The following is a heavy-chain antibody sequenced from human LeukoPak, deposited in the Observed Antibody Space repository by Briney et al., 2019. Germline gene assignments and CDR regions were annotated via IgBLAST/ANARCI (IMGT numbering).Heavy chain of an antibody. Sequence: GGSLRLSCAASGFTFSSYAMHWVRQAPGKGLEWVAVISYDGSNKYYADSVKGRFTISRDNSKNTLYLQMYSLRAEDTAVYYCASADIVATIKGFDPWGQGTLVTVSS. D-gene: IGHD5-12*01. CDR3: ASADIVATIKGFDP. J-gene: IGHJ5*02. CDR2: ISYDGSNK. CDR1: GFTFSSYA. V-gene: IGHV3-30*04.